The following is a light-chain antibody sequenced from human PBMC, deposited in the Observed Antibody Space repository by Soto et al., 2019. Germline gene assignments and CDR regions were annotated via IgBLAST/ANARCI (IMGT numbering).Light chain of an antibody. J-gene: IGKJ5*01. CDR2: GSS. Sequence: EIVMTQSPATVSVSPVERATLSGRASQSVGSNLAWYHQKPGQAPRLLIYGSSTRATGIPARFSGSGSGTEFTLTISSLQSEDFAVYSCQTVDKWPLFGQGTRLEI. CDR3: QTVDKWPL. CDR1: QSVGSN. V-gene: IGKV3-15*01.